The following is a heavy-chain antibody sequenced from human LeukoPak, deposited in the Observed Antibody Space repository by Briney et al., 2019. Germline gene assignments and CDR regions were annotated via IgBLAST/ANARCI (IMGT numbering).Heavy chain of an antibody. CDR2: INPNSGGT. CDR3: ARDGLTVPAAPLGTWFDP. J-gene: IGHJ5*02. V-gene: IGHV1-2*02. D-gene: IGHD2-2*01. CDR1: GYTFTGYN. Sequence: EASVKVSCKASGYTFTGYNMHWVRQAPGQGLEWMGWINPNSGGTNYAQKFQGRVTMTRDTSISTAYMELSRLRSDDTAVYYCARDGLTVPAAPLGTWFDPWGQGTLVTVSS.